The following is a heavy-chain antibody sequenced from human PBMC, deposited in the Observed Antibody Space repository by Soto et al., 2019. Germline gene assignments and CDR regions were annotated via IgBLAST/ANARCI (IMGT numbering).Heavy chain of an antibody. CDR1: GGTFSSYT. V-gene: IGHV1-69*02. D-gene: IGHD5-12*01. Sequence: QVQLVQSGAEVKKPGSSVKVSCKASGGTFSSYTISWVRQAPGQGLEWMGRIIPILGIANYAQKFQGRVTITADKSTSTAYMELSSRRSEDTAVYYCARGDGYNYNWFDPWGQGTLVTVSS. CDR3: ARGDGYNYNWFDP. J-gene: IGHJ5*02. CDR2: IIPILGIA.